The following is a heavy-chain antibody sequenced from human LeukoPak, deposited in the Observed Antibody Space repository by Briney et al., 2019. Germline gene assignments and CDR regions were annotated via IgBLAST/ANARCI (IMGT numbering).Heavy chain of an antibody. D-gene: IGHD3-10*01. Sequence: SETLSLTCTVSGGSISSYYWSWIRQPPGKGLEWIGYIYYSGSTNYNPPLKSRVTISVDTSKNQFSLKLSSVTAADTAVYYCARSLWFGELVNYYYYYGMDVWGQGTTVTVSS. CDR1: GGSISSYY. CDR2: IYYSGST. V-gene: IGHV4-59*01. J-gene: IGHJ6*02. CDR3: ARSLWFGELVNYYYYYGMDV.